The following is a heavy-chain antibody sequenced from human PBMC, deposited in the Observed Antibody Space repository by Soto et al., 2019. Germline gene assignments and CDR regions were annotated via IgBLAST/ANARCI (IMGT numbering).Heavy chain of an antibody. D-gene: IGHD2-21*02. CDR3: ARSIVVVTALDY. Sequence: ASVNVSCKASGYAFSSYAMHWGRQAPGQRLEWMGWINAGNGNTKYSQKFQGRVTITRDTSASTAYMELSSLRSEDTAVYYCARSIVVVTALDYWGQGTLVTVS. J-gene: IGHJ4*02. V-gene: IGHV1-3*01. CDR2: INAGNGNT. CDR1: GYAFSSYA.